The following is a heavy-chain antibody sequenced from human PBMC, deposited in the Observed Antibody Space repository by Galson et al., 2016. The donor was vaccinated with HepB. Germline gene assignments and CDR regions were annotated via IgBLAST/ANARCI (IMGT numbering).Heavy chain of an antibody. D-gene: IGHD5-24*01. V-gene: IGHV3-21*01. CDR3: ARADGFNTPFFDS. CDR1: GFTLSNYR. J-gene: IGHJ4*02. CDR2: ISSSSVYI. Sequence: SLRLSCAVSGFTLSNYRIDRVRQAPGKGLEWVSCISSSSVYIWYADSVRGRFTNSRDNAKNSLYLQMDSLTAEDTAVYYCARADGFNTPFFDSWGQGTLVTVSS.